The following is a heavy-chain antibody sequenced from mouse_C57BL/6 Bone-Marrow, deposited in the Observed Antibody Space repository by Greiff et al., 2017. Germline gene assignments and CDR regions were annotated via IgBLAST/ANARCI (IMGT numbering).Heavy chain of an antibody. D-gene: IGHD1-1*01. Sequence: VQLVESGPGLVAPSQSLSITCTVSGFSLTSYAISWVRQPPGKGLEWLGVIWTGGGTNYNSALNSRLSISKDNSKSQVFLKMNSLQTDDTARYYCAGIYYYGSSLYAMDYWGQGTSVTVSS. V-gene: IGHV2-9-1*01. J-gene: IGHJ4*01. CDR3: AGIYYYGSSLYAMDY. CDR2: IWTGGGT. CDR1: GFSLTSYA.